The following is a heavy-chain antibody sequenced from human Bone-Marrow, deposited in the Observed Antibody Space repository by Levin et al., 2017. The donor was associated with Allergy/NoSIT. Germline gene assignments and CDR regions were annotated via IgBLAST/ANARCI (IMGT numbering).Heavy chain of an antibody. CDR3: ARGSDVAVVAATCFHI. J-gene: IGHJ2*01. CDR1: GYSISSGYY. Sequence: SETLSLTCAVSGYSISSGYYWGWIRQPPGKGLEWIGTIYHSGSTYYNPSLKSRVTISVDTSKNQFSLKLSPVTATDTAVYYCARGSDVAVVAATCFHIWGRGTLVTVSS. V-gene: IGHV4-38-2*01. CDR2: IYHSGST. D-gene: IGHD2-15*01.